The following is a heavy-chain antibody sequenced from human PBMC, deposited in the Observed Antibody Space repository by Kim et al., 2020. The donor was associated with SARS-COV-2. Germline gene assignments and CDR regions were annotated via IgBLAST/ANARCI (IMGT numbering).Heavy chain of an antibody. CDR1: GFTFSNCA. CDR3: ARGSTAVVTRRYLDL. Sequence: GGSLRLSCEASGFTFSNCAMHWVRQAPGKGLEWVAVISYDGSNKYYADSVKGRFTISRDNSKNTLYLQMNSLRDEDTAVYYCARGSTAVVTRRYLDLWGRGTLVPVSS. J-gene: IGHJ2*01. V-gene: IGHV3-30-3*01. CDR2: ISYDGSNK. D-gene: IGHD4-17*01.